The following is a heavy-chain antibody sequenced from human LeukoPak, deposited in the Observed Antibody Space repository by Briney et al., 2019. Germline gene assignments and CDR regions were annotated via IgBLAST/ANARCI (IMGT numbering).Heavy chain of an antibody. CDR1: GFTFSSYG. Sequence: GGSLRLSCAASGFTFSSYGMHWVRQAPGKGLEWVAVISYDGSNKYYADSVKGRFTISRDNSKNSLYLQMNSLRDEDTAVYYCARGYDYWGQGTLVTVSS. D-gene: IGHD1-26*01. J-gene: IGHJ4*02. V-gene: IGHV3-30*03. CDR2: ISYDGSNK. CDR3: ARGYDY.